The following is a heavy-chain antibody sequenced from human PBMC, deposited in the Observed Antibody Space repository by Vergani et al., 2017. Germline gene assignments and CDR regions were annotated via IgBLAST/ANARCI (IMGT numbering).Heavy chain of an antibody. Sequence: QVQLVQSGAEVKKPGASVKVSCKASGYSFTGHYMHWVRQAPGKGLEWMGWINPNSGGTNYVQKFQGRVTMTRDTSISTAYMELSRLRSDDTAVYYCARGGGYCSSTSCHTWGQGTLVTVSS. J-gene: IGHJ5*02. D-gene: IGHD2-2*02. V-gene: IGHV1-2*02. CDR2: INPNSGGT. CDR1: GYSFTGHY. CDR3: ARGGGYCSSTSCHT.